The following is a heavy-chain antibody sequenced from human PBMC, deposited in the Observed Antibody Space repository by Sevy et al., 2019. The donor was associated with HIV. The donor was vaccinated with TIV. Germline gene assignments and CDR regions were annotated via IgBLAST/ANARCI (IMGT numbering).Heavy chain of an antibody. CDR2: FDPEDDQT. D-gene: IGHD3-10*01. J-gene: IGHJ4*02. V-gene: IGHV1-24*01. CDR3: ATTKDYYGSSAYPFDF. Sequence: ASVKVSCKVSGNTLTEFAMHWVRQAPGKGLEWMGTFDPEDDQTIYAQNFQDRVTMTEDTSTDTAFMELSGLRSDDTAVYYGATTKDYYGSSAYPFDFWGQGTLVTVSS. CDR1: GNTLTEFA.